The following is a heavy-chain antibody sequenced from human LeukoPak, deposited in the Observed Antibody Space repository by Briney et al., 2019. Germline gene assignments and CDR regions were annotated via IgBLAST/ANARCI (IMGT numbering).Heavy chain of an antibody. CDR1: GYIFTSYG. D-gene: IGHD3-10*01. CDR2: IIPIFDTP. Sequence: GASVKVSCKASGYIFTSYGINWVRQAPGQGLEWMGGIIPIFDTPNYAQKFQGRVTITADKSTSTAYMELSSLRSEDTAVYYCARRLTLVRGVSGTDAFDIWGQGTMVTVSS. V-gene: IGHV1-69*06. CDR3: ARRLTLVRGVSGTDAFDI. J-gene: IGHJ3*02.